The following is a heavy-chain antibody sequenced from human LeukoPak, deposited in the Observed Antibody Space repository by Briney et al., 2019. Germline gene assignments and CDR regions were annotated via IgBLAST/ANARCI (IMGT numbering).Heavy chain of an antibody. CDR3: ARVVTMIVVVITHDAFDI. CDR2: IYHSGST. V-gene: IGHV4-39*07. CDR1: GDSIRSSSYY. Sequence: SETLSLTCTVSGDSIRSSSYYWGWIRQPPGKGLEWIGSIYHSGSTYYNPSLKSRVIISVDTSKNQFSLKLSSVTAADTAVYYCARVVTMIVVVITHDAFDIWGQGTMVTVSS. J-gene: IGHJ3*02. D-gene: IGHD3-22*01.